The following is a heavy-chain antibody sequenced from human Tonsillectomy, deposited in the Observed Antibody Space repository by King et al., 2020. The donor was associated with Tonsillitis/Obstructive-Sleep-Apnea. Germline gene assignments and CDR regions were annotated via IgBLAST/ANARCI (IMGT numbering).Heavy chain of an antibody. CDR3: ARVFRDIVVVPAALSPYYYYYMDV. CDR1: GFTFSSYW. CDR2: INSDGSTT. J-gene: IGHJ6*03. V-gene: IGHV3-74*01. D-gene: IGHD2-2*01. Sequence: EVQLVESGGGLVQPGGSLGLSCAASGFTFSSYWMHWVRQAPGKGLVWVSRINSDGSTTSYADSVKGRFTISRDNAKNTLYLQMNSLRAEDTAVYYCARVFRDIVVVPAALSPYYYYYMDVWGKGTTVTVSS.